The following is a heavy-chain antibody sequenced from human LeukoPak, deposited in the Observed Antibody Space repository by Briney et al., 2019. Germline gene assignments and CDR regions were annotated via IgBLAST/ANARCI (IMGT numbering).Heavy chain of an antibody. D-gene: IGHD3-10*01. V-gene: IGHV3-53*04. Sequence: GGSLRLSCAASGFTVSSNYMSWVRQAPGKGLEWVSVIYSGGSTYYSDSVIGRFTITRHNSKNTLYLKMNSLRDEDTAVYYCARETYTYGSGRYLVYYGMDVWGQGTTVTVSS. CDR3: ARETYTYGSGRYLVYYGMDV. J-gene: IGHJ6*02. CDR2: IYSGGST. CDR1: GFTVSSNY.